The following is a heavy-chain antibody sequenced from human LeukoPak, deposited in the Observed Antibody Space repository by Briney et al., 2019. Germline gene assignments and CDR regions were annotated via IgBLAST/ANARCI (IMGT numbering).Heavy chain of an antibody. V-gene: IGHV7-4-1*02. CDR3: ARDSSGYYIDAFDI. J-gene: IGHJ3*02. D-gene: IGHD3-9*01. CDR2: INTNTGNP. Sequence: GASVKVSCKASGYTFTSYAMNWVRQAPGQGLEWMGWINTNTGNPTYAQGFTGRFVFSLDTSVSTAYLQISSLKAEDTAVYYCARDSSGYYIDAFDIWGQGTMVTVSS. CDR1: GYTFTSYA.